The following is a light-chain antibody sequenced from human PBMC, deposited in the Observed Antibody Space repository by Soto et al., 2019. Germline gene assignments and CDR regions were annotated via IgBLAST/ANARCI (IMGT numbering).Light chain of an antibody. CDR2: AAS. V-gene: IGKV1-39*01. J-gene: IGKJ1*01. Sequence: DIQMTQSPSSLSASVGDRVTITCRASQSISSYLNWYQQKPGKAPKLLIYAASSLQSGVPSRFSGSGSGTDFTLTISSLQPEDFATYYCQQSYSTPPTWTFGQGTKVDLK. CDR1: QSISSY. CDR3: QQSYSTPPTWT.